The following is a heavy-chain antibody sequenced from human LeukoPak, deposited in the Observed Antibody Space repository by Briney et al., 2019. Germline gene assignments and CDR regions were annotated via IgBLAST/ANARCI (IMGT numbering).Heavy chain of an antibody. V-gene: IGHV3-49*03. Sequence: GGSLRLSCTASGFTFGDYAMSWIRQAPGKGLEWVGFIRSKAYGETADYAASVKGRFAISRDDSKAIAYLQMNSLKTEDTAVYHCTRDRGAYNLYDYWGQGTLVTVSS. J-gene: IGHJ4*02. CDR2: IRSKAYGETA. D-gene: IGHD1-1*01. CDR3: TRDRGAYNLYDY. CDR1: GFTFGDYA.